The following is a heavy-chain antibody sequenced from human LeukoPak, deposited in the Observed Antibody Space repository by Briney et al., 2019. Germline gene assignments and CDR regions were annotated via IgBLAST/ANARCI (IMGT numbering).Heavy chain of an antibody. Sequence: GGSLRLSCAASGFTFSSWSMNWVRQAPGKGLEWVSNIISRGDTTHYADSVKVRFSISRDNAKNFVFLQLNSLRAEDTAVYYCARGRGYCSGASCDIDYWGQGTLVTVSS. CDR3: ARGRGYCSGASCDIDY. V-gene: IGHV3-48*04. D-gene: IGHD2-8*02. J-gene: IGHJ4*02. CDR2: IISRGDTT. CDR1: GFTFSSWS.